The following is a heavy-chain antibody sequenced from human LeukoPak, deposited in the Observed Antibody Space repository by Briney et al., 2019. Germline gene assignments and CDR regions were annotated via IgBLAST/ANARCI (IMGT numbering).Heavy chain of an antibody. CDR1: GFTFSSYD. D-gene: IGHD6-19*01. J-gene: IGHJ5*02. V-gene: IGHV3-13*01. Sequence: GGSLRLSCAASGFTFSSYDMHWVRQATGKGLEWVSAIGTAGDTYYPGSVKGRFTISRENTKNSLYLQMNSLRAGDTAVYYCARGISSGWHKNWFDPWGQGTPVTVSS. CDR2: IGTAGDT. CDR3: ARGISSGWHKNWFDP.